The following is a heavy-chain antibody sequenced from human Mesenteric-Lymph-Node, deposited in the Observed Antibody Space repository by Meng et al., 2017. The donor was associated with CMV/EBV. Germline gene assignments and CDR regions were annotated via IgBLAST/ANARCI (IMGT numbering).Heavy chain of an antibody. J-gene: IGHJ3*02. D-gene: IGHD2-2*01. CDR1: GGTFSSYP. CDR2: IIPILGIA. CDR3: ASPLDCSSTSCPRGHDAFDI. V-gene: IGHV1-69*02. Sequence: SVKVSCKASGGTFSSYPISWVRQAPGQGLEWMGRIIPILGIANYAQKFQGRVTITADKSTSTAYMELSSLRSEDTAVYYCASPLDCSSTSCPRGHDAFDIWGQGTMVTVSS.